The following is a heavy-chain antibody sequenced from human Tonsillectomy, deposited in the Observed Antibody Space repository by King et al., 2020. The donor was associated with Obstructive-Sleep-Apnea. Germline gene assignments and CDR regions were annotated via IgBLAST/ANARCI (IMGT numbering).Heavy chain of an antibody. V-gene: IGHV4-39*07. CDR3: ARDQGYDILTGYSPGPFDY. Sequence: LQLQESGPGLVKPSETLSLTCTVSGGSLSSSSSYWGWIRQPPGKGLEGIGSIYYSGSTYYNSSLKSPVTISVDTSKNQFSLKLSSVTAADTAVYYCARDQGYDILTGYSPGPFDYWGQGTLVTVSS. J-gene: IGHJ4*02. D-gene: IGHD3-9*01. CDR1: GGSLSSSSSY. CDR2: IYYSGST.